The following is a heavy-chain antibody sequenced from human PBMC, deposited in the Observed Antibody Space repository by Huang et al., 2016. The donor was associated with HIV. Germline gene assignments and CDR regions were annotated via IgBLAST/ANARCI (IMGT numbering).Heavy chain of an antibody. D-gene: IGHD2-15*01. CDR3: AKESRWFSDFDH. V-gene: IGHV3-30*18. J-gene: IGHJ4*02. CDR1: GFKLSGFG. CDR2: ISYEGRSQ. Sequence: QVHLVESGGGVVQPGGSLRLSCAASGFKLSGFGMHWVRQAPGKGLEWVAVISYEGRSQFYTDSVKGRFTISRDNSDNTLSLQMKGLRPDDTAVYYCAKESRWFSDFDHWGQGVLVSVSS.